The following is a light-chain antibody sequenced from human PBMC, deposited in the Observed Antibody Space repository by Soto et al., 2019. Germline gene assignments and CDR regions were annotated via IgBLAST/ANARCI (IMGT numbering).Light chain of an antibody. J-gene: IGLJ2*01. V-gene: IGLV2-11*01. Sequence: QAVVTQPRSVSGSPGQSVTISCTGTSSDVGGYNYVSWYQQFPGKAPKLMIYDVNKRPSGVPDRFSGSKSGNTASLTISGLQTEDEADYYCCSYAGSYTLVFGGGTKVTVL. CDR1: SSDVGGYNY. CDR2: DVN. CDR3: CSYAGSYTLV.